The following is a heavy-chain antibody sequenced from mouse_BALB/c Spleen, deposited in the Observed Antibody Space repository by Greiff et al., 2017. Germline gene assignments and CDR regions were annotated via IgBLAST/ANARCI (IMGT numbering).Heavy chain of an antibody. CDR1: GYTFTSYW. CDR2: IYPGDGDT. D-gene: IGHD4-1*01. V-gene: IGHV1-87*01. J-gene: IGHJ2*01. CDR3: AKLGLFDY. Sequence: QVQLQQSGAELARPGASVKLSCKASGYTFTSYWMQWVKQRPGQGLEWIGAIYPGDGDTRYTQKFKGKATLTADKSSSTAYMQLSSLASEDSAVYYCAKLGLFDYWGQGTTLTVSS.